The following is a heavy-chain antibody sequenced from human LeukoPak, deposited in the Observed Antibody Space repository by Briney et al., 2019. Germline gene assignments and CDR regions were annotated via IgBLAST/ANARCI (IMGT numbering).Heavy chain of an antibody. J-gene: IGHJ4*02. CDR2: ISSSSSYI. Sequence: GGSLRLSCAASGFTFSSYSMTWVRQAPGKGLEWVSSISSSSSYIYYADSVKVRFTISRDNAKNSLYLQMNSLRAEDTAVYYCARGALSGRPPVWGQGTLVTVSS. CDR1: GFTFSSYS. D-gene: IGHD1-26*01. CDR3: ARGALSGRPPV. V-gene: IGHV3-21*01.